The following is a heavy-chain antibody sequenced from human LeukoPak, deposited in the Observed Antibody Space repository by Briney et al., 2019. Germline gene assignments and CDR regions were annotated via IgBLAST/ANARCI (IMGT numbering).Heavy chain of an antibody. J-gene: IGHJ6*02. CDR3: ARRQQWLVRGYYYYYGMDV. CDR1: GFTFSSYA. D-gene: IGHD6-19*01. Sequence: PGGSLRLSCAASGFTFSSYAMSWVRQAPGKGLEWVSAISGSGGSTYYADSVKGRFTISRDNSKNTLYLQMNSLRAEDTAVYYCARRQQWLVRGYYYYYGMDVWGQGTTVTVSS. V-gene: IGHV3-23*01. CDR2: ISGSGGST.